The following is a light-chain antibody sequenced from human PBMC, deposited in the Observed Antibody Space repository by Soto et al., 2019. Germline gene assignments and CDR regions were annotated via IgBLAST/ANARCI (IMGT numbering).Light chain of an antibody. CDR1: QTISNW. V-gene: IGKV1-5*03. CDR3: QHYNSYPYT. Sequence: DIKMTQSPSTLSASVGDRVTITCRASQTISNWLAWYQQRPGKAPNPLISKASSLESGVSSSFSGSGFGTEFTLTISSLQPGDFAIYYCQHYNSYPYTLGQGTKLDIK. CDR2: KAS. J-gene: IGKJ2*01.